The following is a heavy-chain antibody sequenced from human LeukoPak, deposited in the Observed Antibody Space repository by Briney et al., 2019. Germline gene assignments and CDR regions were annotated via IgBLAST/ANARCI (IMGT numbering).Heavy chain of an antibody. J-gene: IGHJ4*02. CDR2: IIPIFGTA. D-gene: IGHD5-12*01. Sequence: ASVKVSCKASGGTFSSYAISWVRQAPGQGLEWMGGIIPIFGTANYAQKFQGRVTITTDESTSKAYMELSSLRSEDTAVYYCAIAESGWLRVDYWGQGTLVTVSS. V-gene: IGHV1-69*05. CDR1: GGTFSSYA. CDR3: AIAESGWLRVDY.